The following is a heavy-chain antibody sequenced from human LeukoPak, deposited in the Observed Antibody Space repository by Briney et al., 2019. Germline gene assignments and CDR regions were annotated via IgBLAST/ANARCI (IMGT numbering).Heavy chain of an antibody. V-gene: IGHV4-61*01. J-gene: IGHJ4*02. CDR1: GGSVSSDTYY. CDR3: ARDPSGYFNY. CDR2: VYYTGST. Sequence: SETLSLTCTVSGGSVSSDTYYWSWIRQPPGKGLEWIGYVYYTGSTNYNPSLKSRVTISVDTSKNQFSLKLNSVTAADTAVYYCARDPSGYFNYWGQGTLATVSS. D-gene: IGHD3-22*01.